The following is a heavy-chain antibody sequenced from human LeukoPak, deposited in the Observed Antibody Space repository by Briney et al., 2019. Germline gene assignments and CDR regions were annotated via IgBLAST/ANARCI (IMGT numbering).Heavy chain of an antibody. CDR2: ISSSSSTI. D-gene: IGHD2-15*01. CDR3: ARDYPLGVVAAQIDY. Sequence: GGSLRLSCAASGFTFSNYAMNWVRQAPGKGLEWVSYISSSSSTIYYADSVKGRFTISRDNAKNSLYLQMNSLRAEDTAVYYCARDYPLGVVAAQIDYWGQGTLVTVSS. J-gene: IGHJ4*02. CDR1: GFTFSNYA. V-gene: IGHV3-48*01.